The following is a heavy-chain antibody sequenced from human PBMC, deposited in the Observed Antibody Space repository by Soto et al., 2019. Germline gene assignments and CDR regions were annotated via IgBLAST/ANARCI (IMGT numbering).Heavy chain of an antibody. V-gene: IGHV3-23*01. CDR3: AKGGFYNSAGDYSYYGMDV. D-gene: IGHD1-1*01. CDR2: ISGSGGST. Sequence: GGSLRLSCAASGFTFSSYAMSWVRQAPGKGLEWVSGISGSGGSTYYADPVKGQFTISRDNSKNTLYLQMNSLRAEDTAVYYCAKGGFYNSAGDYSYYGMDVWGQGTTVTVSS. CDR1: GFTFSSYA. J-gene: IGHJ6*02.